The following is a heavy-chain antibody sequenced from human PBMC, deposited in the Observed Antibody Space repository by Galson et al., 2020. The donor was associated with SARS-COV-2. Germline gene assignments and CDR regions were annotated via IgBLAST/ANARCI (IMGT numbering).Heavy chain of an antibody. CDR1: GGSISSSRYY. Sequence: SETLSLTCTVSGGSISSSRYYWGWIRQPPGKGLEWIGSIYYSGSTYYNPSLNSRLTISVDTSKNQFSLKLSSVTAADTAVYYCARETHLEVVAWWCMDVWGQGTMVTVSS. V-gene: IGHV4-39*07. CDR3: ARETHLEVVAWWCMDV. J-gene: IGHJ6*02. CDR2: IYYSGST. D-gene: IGHD2-8*02.